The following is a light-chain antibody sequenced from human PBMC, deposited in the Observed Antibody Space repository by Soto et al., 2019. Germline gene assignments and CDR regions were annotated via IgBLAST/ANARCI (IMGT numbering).Light chain of an antibody. V-gene: IGKV3-11*01. Sequence: EVVLTQSPHTLSLSSGDRATLSCRASQSVSTYLAWYQQKPGQAPRLLIYDASNRATGIPARFSGSGSGTDFTLTISSLEPEDFAVYYCQQRSDWPPITFGQGTRLEIK. CDR2: DAS. CDR3: QQRSDWPPIT. CDR1: QSVSTY. J-gene: IGKJ5*01.